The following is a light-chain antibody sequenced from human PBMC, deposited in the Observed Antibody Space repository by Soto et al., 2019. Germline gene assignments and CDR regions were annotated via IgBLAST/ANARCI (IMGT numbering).Light chain of an antibody. Sequence: EMVLTQSPGTLSVSPGESATHSCRDSQSVSSRYVAWYQQKPGQAPRLLIYAASGRATGIPDRFSGSGSGTDFTLTISRLEPEDFGVYHCQQYGTSPWTFGQGTKVEIK. V-gene: IGKV3-20*01. CDR3: QQYGTSPWT. J-gene: IGKJ1*01. CDR1: QSVSSRY. CDR2: AAS.